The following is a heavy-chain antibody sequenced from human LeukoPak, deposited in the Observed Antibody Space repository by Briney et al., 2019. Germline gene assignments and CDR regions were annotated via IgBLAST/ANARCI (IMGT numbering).Heavy chain of an antibody. J-gene: IGHJ4*02. V-gene: IGHV3-21*01. CDR3: ARDNWNYRGSFDY. Sequence: PGGSLRLSCVVSGFTVSSNYMSWVRQAPGKGLEWVSSISSSSSYIYYADSVKGRFTISRDNAKNSLYLQMNSLRAEDTAVYYCARDNWNYRGSFDYWGQGTLVTVSS. CDR1: GFTVSSNY. D-gene: IGHD1-7*01. CDR2: ISSSSSYI.